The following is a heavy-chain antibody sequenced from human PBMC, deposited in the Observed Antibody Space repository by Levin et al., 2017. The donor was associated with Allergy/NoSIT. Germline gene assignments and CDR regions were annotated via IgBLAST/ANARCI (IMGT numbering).Heavy chain of an antibody. V-gene: IGHV3-23*01. CDR1: GFTFSSYG. CDR3: ATVWEGFDY. CDR2: ISGSGGST. D-gene: IGHD1-26*01. J-gene: IGHJ4*02. Sequence: ETLSLTCAASGFTFSSYGISWVRQAPGKGLEWVSAISGSGGSTYYADSVRGRFTISRDNSQNTLYLQMNSLRVDDTAVYYCATVWEGFDYWGRGTLVSVSS.